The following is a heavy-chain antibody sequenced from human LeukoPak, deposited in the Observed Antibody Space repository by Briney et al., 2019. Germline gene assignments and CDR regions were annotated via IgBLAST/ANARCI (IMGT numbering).Heavy chain of an antibody. Sequence: ASVKVSCKASGYTFTGYYMHWVRQAPGKGLEWMGGFDPEDGETIYAQKFQGRVTMTEDTSTDTAYMELSSLRSEDTAVYYCATTGVYPGRTGTTGNYFDYWGQGTLVTVSS. CDR3: ATTGVYPGRTGTTGNYFDY. CDR1: GYTFTGYY. J-gene: IGHJ4*02. V-gene: IGHV1-24*01. D-gene: IGHD1-7*01. CDR2: FDPEDGET.